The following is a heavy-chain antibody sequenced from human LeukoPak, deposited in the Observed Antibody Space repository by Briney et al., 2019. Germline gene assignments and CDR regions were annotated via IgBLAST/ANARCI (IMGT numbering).Heavy chain of an antibody. D-gene: IGHD3-22*01. V-gene: IGHV3-23*01. CDR1: GFAFSSHA. J-gene: IGHJ4*02. CDR2: IGVGGGDT. Sequence: GASLRLSCAASGFAFSSHAMSWVRQAPGKGLEWVSGIGVGGGDTYYADSVKGRFTISRDNSKNTLYLQMNSLRAEDTAVYYCAKELYYYGSSGSFDYWGQGTLVAVSS. CDR3: AKELYYYGSSGSFDY.